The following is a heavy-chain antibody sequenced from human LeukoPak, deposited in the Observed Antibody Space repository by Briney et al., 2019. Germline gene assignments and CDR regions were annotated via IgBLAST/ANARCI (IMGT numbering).Heavy chain of an antibody. Sequence: GGSLRLSCAASGFTFNDYYMSWIRQAPGKGLEWLSYINMGGTNTHYADSVKGRFTISRDNAKKSLYLEMNNLRAGDTAVYYCATDGAGFDTWGQGVLVTVSS. V-gene: IGHV3-11*01. CDR2: INMGGTNT. J-gene: IGHJ5*02. CDR1: GFTFNDYY. CDR3: ATDGAGFDT.